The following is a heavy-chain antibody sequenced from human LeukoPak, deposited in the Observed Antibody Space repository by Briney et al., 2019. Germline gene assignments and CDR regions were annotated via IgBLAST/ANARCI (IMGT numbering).Heavy chain of an antibody. CDR1: GDSINSSPYY. D-gene: IGHD3-22*01. CDR3: ARLGFTMILVATT. CDR2: FNHSVQT. V-gene: IGHV4-39*01. Sequence: SETLSLTCTVSGDSINSSPYYWGWIRQPPGKGLEWLGSFNHSVQTYYNPSLNSRLTISVDTSKNHLSLKLNSVTATDTAVYYCARLGFTMILVATTWGQGTLVTVSS. J-gene: IGHJ4*02.